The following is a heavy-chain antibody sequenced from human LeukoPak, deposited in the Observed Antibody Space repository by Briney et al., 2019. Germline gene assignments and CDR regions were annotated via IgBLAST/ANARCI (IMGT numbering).Heavy chain of an antibody. Sequence: GGSLRLFFPASGISFGPYRVTWLRQAPGKGVEGVANIGQDGTETVYVGSVKGRFTISRDNARKLLFLQMNSLRADDTAVYYCAIPSSYDGSRYYHAYWGQGTLVSVSS. D-gene: IGHD3-22*01. CDR2: IGQDGTET. CDR1: GISFGPYR. J-gene: IGHJ4*02. V-gene: IGHV3-7*01. CDR3: AIPSSYDGSRYYHAY.